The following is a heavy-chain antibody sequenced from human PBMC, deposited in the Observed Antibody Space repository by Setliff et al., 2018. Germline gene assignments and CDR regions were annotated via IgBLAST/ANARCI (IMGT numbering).Heavy chain of an antibody. CDR2: INAGNGNT. Sequence: RASVKVSCKASGYTFTSYAMHWVRQAPGQRLEWMGWINAGNGNTKYSQKFQGRVTITRDTSASTAYMELSSLRSEDTAVYYCAKGFWDYDFWSGYYSTDDDAFDIWGQGTMVT. CDR3: AKGFWDYDFWSGYYSTDDDAFDI. V-gene: IGHV1-3*01. CDR1: GYTFTSYA. D-gene: IGHD3-3*01. J-gene: IGHJ3*02.